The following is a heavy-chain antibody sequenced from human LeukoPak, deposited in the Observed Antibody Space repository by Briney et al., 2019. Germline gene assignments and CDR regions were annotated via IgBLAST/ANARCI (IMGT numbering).Heavy chain of an antibody. CDR2: ISSSGSTI. CDR3: ARSQQWLIQIGLV. Sequence: LSGGSLRLSCAASGFTFSSYSMNWVRQAPGKGLEWVSYISSSGSTIYYADSVKGRFTISRDNAKNSLYLQMNSLRAEDTAVYYCARSQQWLIQIGLVWGQGTTVTVSS. D-gene: IGHD6-19*01. CDR1: GFTFSSYS. J-gene: IGHJ6*02. V-gene: IGHV3-48*04.